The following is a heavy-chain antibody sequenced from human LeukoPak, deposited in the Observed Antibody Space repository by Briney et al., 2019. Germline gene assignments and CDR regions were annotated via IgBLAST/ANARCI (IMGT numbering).Heavy chain of an antibody. J-gene: IGHJ4*02. D-gene: IGHD5-18*01. CDR2: FDVIDAKT. Sequence: ASVKVSCTVSGSSLTELSLYWVRQTPGKGLEWMGGFDVIDAKTFYAQKFQGRVTMTEDSSTDTAYMELSSLRSDDTAFYYCAAGRPYSLLDYWGQGTLLTVSS. CDR3: AAGRPYSLLDY. CDR1: GSSLTELS. V-gene: IGHV1-24*01.